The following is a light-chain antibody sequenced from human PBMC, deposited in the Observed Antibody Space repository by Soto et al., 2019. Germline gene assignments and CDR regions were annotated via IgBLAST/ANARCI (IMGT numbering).Light chain of an antibody. CDR3: AAWDDSLNAHV. V-gene: IGLV1-44*01. Sequence: QSVLTQTPSASETPGQRVTISCSGSSFNVGSNTVDWYQAVPGTAPKLLIHNANQRPSEVPDRFSGSKSGTSASLAISGLQAEDEADYYCAAWDDSLNAHVFGTATKLTVL. J-gene: IGLJ1*01. CDR2: NAN. CDR1: SFNVGSNT.